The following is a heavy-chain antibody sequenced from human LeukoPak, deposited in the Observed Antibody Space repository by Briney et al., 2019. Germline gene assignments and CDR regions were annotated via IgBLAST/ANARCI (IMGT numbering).Heavy chain of an antibody. J-gene: IGHJ4*02. CDR3: ARETQNDYGDYFDY. CDR2: IIPIFGTA. V-gene: IGHV1-69*06. CDR1: GGTFSSYA. Sequence: SVKVSCKASGGTFSSYAISWVRQAPGQGLEWMGGIIPIFGTANYAQKFQGRVTITADKSTSTAYMELSSLRSEDTAVYYCARETQNDYGDYFDYWGQGTLVTVSS. D-gene: IGHD4-17*01.